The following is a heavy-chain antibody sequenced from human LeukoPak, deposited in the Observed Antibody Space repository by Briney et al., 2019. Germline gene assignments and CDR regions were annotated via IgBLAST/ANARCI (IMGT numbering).Heavy chain of an antibody. V-gene: IGHV3-23*01. Sequence: GGSLRLSCAASGFTFSSYAMSWVRQAPGKGLEWVSAISGSGGSTYYADFVKGRFTISRDNSKNTLYLQMNSLRAEDTAVYYCAKQITMVRGVSGDFDYWSQGTLVTVSS. J-gene: IGHJ4*02. D-gene: IGHD3-10*01. CDR3: AKQITMVRGVSGDFDY. CDR1: GFTFSSYA. CDR2: ISGSGGST.